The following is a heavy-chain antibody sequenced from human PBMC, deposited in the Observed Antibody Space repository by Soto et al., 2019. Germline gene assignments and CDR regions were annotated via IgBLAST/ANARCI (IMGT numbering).Heavy chain of an antibody. CDR2: ITGSGIST. J-gene: IGHJ6*02. CDR1: GFTFSSYA. CDR3: AKGAAGRPNAAMDV. V-gene: IGHV3-23*01. Sequence: GSLRLSCAASGFTFSSYAMSWVRQAPGKGLEWVSSITGSGISTYHADSVKGRFTISRDNSKNTLYLQMNSLRAEDTAVYYCAKGAAGRPNAAMDVWGQGTTVTVSS. D-gene: IGHD6-13*01.